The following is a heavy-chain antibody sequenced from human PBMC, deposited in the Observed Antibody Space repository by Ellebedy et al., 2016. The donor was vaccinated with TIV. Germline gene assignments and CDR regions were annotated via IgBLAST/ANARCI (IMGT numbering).Heavy chain of an antibody. CDR2: VYSSGTT. CDR1: GGLISGYY. D-gene: IGHD2-21*02. CDR3: ARAEWSPCGRDCYSIHSHDY. Sequence: SETLSLXXSVSGGLISGYYWSWIRQPPEKGLEWIGYVYSSGTTSYHPSFKSRVTISVDTSKNQFYLNLNSVTAADTAIYYCARAEWSPCGRDCYSIHSHDYWGQGTLVTVSS. V-gene: IGHV4-59*01. J-gene: IGHJ4*02.